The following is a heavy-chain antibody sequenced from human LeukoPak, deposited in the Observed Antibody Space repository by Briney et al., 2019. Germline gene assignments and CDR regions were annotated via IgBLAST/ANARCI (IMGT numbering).Heavy chain of an antibody. Sequence: GASVKVSCKASGYTFTSYDINWVRQATGQGLEWMGWMNPNSGNTGYAQKFQGRVTMTRNTSISTAYMELSSLRSEDTAVYYCARGVRFSVTWLSLWGQATHFDYWGQGTLVTVSS. CDR2: MNPNSGNT. D-gene: IGHD3-16*01. CDR3: ARGVRFSVTWLSLWGQATHFDY. J-gene: IGHJ4*02. CDR1: GYTFTSYD. V-gene: IGHV1-8*01.